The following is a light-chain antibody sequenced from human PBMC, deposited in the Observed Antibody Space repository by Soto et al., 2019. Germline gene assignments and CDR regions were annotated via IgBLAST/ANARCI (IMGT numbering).Light chain of an antibody. V-gene: IGKV1-39*01. J-gene: IGKJ4*01. CDR1: RTINTD. Sequence: DVRMTQSPSSLSASVGDTITITCRASRTINTDLNWFQQKPGEPPRLLIYGASTLHDGVPSRFSGSGSGADFTLTISGLQPEDFASYHGQQTYSDISFGGGTKV. CDR3: QQTYSDIS. CDR2: GAS.